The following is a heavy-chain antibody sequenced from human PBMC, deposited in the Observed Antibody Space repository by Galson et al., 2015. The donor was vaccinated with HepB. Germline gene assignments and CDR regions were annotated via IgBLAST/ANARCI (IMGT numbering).Heavy chain of an antibody. J-gene: IGHJ6*03. Sequence: SVKVSCKASGYTFTSYDINWVRQATGQGLEWMGWMNPNSGNTGYAQKFQGRVTMTRNTSISTAYMELSSLRSEDTAVYYCARGRRITIFGVVITLYYYYMDVWGKGTTVTVSS. D-gene: IGHD3-3*01. CDR1: GYTFTSYD. CDR2: MNPNSGNT. V-gene: IGHV1-8*01. CDR3: ARGRRITIFGVVITLYYYYMDV.